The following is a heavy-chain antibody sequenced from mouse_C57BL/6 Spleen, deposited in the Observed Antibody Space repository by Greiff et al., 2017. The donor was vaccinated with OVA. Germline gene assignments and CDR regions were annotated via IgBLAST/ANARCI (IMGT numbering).Heavy chain of an antibody. J-gene: IGHJ2*01. D-gene: IGHD2-2*01. Sequence: QVQLQQSGAELVRPGSSVKLSCKASGYTFTSYWMDWVKQRPGQGLEWIGNIYPSDSETHYNQKFKDKATLTVDKSSSTAYMQLSSLTSEDSAVYYCARSELGGYGYDADYWGQGTTLTVSS. CDR3: ARSELGGYGYDADY. CDR1: GYTFTSYW. V-gene: IGHV1-61*01. CDR2: IYPSDSET.